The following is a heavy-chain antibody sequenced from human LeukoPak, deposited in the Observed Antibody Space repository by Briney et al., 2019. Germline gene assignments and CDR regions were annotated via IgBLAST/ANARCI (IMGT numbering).Heavy chain of an antibody. J-gene: IGHJ5*02. CDR1: GGSISSYY. D-gene: IGHD3-10*01. CDR2: IFYSGST. CDR3: ARLYGSGSYNWFDP. Sequence: SETLSLTCTVSGGSISSYYWSWIRQPPGKGLEWIGYIFYSGSTNYNPSLKSRVTISVDTSKNQFSLKLSSVTAADTAVYYCARLYGSGSYNWFDPWGQGPLVTVSS. V-gene: IGHV4-59*12.